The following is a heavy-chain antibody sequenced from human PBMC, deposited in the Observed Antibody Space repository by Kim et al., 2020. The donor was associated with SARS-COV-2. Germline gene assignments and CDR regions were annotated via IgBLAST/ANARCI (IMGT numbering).Heavy chain of an antibody. D-gene: IGHD6-13*01. CDR1: GFTFSNSL. CDR3: AKVQYGSTWKILDY. Sequence: GGSLRLSCAASGFTFSNSLMTWVRQAPGRGLEWVSAISGSGGNTYYADSVKGRFTISRDNSKNTLYLQMNSLRTEDTALYYCAKVQYGSTWKILDYWGQG. V-gene: IGHV3-23*01. CDR2: ISGSGGNT. J-gene: IGHJ4*02.